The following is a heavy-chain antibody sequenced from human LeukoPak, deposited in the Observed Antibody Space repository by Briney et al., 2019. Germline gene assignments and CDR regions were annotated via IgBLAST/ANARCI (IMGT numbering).Heavy chain of an antibody. CDR1: GNYW. D-gene: IGHD2/OR15-2a*01. CDR2: INSDGSWT. J-gene: IGHJ4*02. Sequence: GGSLILSCAASGNYWMHWVRQAPGKGLVWVSHINSDGSWTSYADSVKGRFTISKDNAKNTVYLQMNNLRAEDTAVYYCVSFYEAYWGRGTLVTVSS. CDR3: VSFYEAY. V-gene: IGHV3-74*01.